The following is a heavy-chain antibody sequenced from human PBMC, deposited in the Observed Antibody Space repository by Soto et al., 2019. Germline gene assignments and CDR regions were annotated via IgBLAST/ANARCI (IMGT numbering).Heavy chain of an antibody. D-gene: IGHD6-6*01. CDR2: IIPIFGTT. V-gene: IGHV1-69*13. J-gene: IGHJ6*03. Sequence: ASVKVSCKASGGTFSSYAISWVRQAPGQGLEWMGGIIPIFGTTNYAQKFQGRVTITADESTSTAYMELSSLRSEDTAVYYCARRSQGHSSSSGPYYYYYMDVWGKGTTVTVSS. CDR3: ARRSQGHSSSSGPYYYYYMDV. CDR1: GGTFSSYA.